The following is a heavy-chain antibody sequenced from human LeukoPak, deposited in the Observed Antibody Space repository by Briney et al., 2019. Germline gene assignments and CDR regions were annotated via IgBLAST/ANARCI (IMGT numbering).Heavy chain of an antibody. CDR1: GASISSYY. CDR3: ARHYSGSYSPFDY. V-gene: IGHV4-4*09. J-gene: IGHJ4*02. Sequence: SETLSLTCTVSGASISSYYWSWIRQPPGKGLEWIGFIYTSGSTNYNPSLKSRVTISVDASKNQFTSKNQFSLKLTSVTAADTAVYYCARHYSGSYSPFDYWGQGTLVTVSS. D-gene: IGHD1-26*01. CDR2: IYTSGST.